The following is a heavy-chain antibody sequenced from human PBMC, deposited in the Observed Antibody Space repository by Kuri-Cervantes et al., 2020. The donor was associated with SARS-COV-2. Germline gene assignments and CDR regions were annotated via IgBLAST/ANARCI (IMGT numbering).Heavy chain of an antibody. J-gene: IGHJ5*02. CDR3: AKVPPLELSAYSPAGHNWFDP. V-gene: IGHV4-39*02. D-gene: IGHD5-12*01. CDR2: IHYSGNA. CDR1: GGSISSSNYY. Sequence: GSLRLSCTGSGGSISSSNYYWGWIRQPPGKGLEWIGSIHYSGNAYYNPTLKSRVTISVDTSKNQFPLKLSSVTAADTAVYYCAKVPPLELSAYSPAGHNWFDPWGQGTLVTVSS.